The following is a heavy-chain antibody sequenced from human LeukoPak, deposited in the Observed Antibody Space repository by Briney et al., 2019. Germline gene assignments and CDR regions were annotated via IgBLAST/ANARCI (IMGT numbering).Heavy chain of an antibody. D-gene: IGHD4-17*01. CDR3: ARQLYGSDY. CDR1: GVSFSTYY. J-gene: IGHJ4*02. CDR2: VNHSGYT. Sequence: PSEPLSLTCDVSGVSFSTYYWSWIRQSPEKGLEWVGEVNHSGYTNLNPSLKSRVNISVDTSKNQFSLKLSSVTAADTAVYYCARQLYGSDYWGQGTLVTVSS. V-gene: IGHV4-34*01.